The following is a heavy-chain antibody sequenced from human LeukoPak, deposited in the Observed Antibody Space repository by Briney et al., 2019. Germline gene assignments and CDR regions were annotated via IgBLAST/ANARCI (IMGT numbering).Heavy chain of an antibody. J-gene: IGHJ3*02. Sequence: PSETLSLTCTVSSGFISSGSYYWSWIRQPAWKVLEWIGPIYTSGSTNYNPSLKSRVTISVDTSKNQFSLKLSSVTAADTAVYYYARAFIALAPDAFDIWGQGTMVTVYS. CDR2: IYTSGST. D-gene: IGHD6-19*01. V-gene: IGHV4-61*02. CDR1: SGFISSGSYY. CDR3: ARAFIALAPDAFDI.